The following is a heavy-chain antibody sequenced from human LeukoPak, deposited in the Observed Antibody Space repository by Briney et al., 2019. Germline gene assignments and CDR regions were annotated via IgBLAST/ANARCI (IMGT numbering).Heavy chain of an antibody. J-gene: IGHJ4*02. D-gene: IGHD1-26*01. Sequence: GGSLRLSCGASGFIFNTYDMHWVRQAPGKGLEWVSFIRSDGSHQFYVDSVKGRFTISRDNAKNTVFLQMKSLRVEDTAVYYCAKPSGSAFDFWGQGTLATVSS. CDR1: GFIFNTYD. CDR2: IRSDGSHQ. V-gene: IGHV3-30*02. CDR3: AKPSGSAFDF.